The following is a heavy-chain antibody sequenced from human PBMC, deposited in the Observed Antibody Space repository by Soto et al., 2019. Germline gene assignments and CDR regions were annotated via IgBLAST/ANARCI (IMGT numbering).Heavy chain of an antibody. CDR3: ARTYYCSSTSCWNDAFDI. Sequence: SETLSLTCTVSGGSISSGGYYWSWIRQHPGKGLEWIGYIYYSGSTYYNPSLKSRVTISVDTSKNQFSLKLSSVTAADTAVYYCARTYYCSSTSCWNDAFDIWGQGTMVTVSS. D-gene: IGHD2-2*01. V-gene: IGHV4-31*03. CDR1: GGSISSGGYY. J-gene: IGHJ3*02. CDR2: IYYSGST.